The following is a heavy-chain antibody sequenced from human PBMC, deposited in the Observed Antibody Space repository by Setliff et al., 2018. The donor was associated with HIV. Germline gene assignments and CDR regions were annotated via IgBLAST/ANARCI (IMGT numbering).Heavy chain of an antibody. J-gene: IGHJ4*02. CDR2: IYYSGST. Sequence: PSETLSLTCTVSGGSISSSSYYWGWSRQPPGKGLEWLGTIYYSGSTYYNPSLKSRVTLSVDTSKNQFSLKLSSVTAADTAVYYCAREIAVSGSPYFDYWGQGTLVTVSS. D-gene: IGHD2-21*01. V-gene: IGHV4-39*02. CDR3: AREIAVSGSPYFDY. CDR1: GGSISSSSYY.